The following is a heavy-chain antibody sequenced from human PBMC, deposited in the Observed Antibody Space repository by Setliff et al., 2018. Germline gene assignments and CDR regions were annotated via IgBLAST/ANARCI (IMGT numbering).Heavy chain of an antibody. J-gene: IGHJ6*03. D-gene: IGHD4-17*01. V-gene: IGHV5-51*01. CDR3: ARHIAGYADGHYTATYSYYYMDV. CDR2: IYPSNSNI. CDR1: GYSFTDYW. Sequence: GESLKISCKASGYSFTDYWIACVRQMPGKGLEWMGIIYPSNSNIKYSPSFEAQITFSVDKSITTAYLQWSSLKASDTAIYYCARHIAGYADGHYTATYSYYYMDVWGQGTTVTVSS.